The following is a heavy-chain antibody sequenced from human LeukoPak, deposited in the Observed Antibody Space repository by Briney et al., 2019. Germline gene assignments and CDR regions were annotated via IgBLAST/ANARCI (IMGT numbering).Heavy chain of an antibody. Sequence: PGGSLRLSCAASGPNFSRIWIHWVLQAPANGQVRAPRINGDGTNTNYPNSVKGRVTISRDNAKNTLYLQMNSLRADDTAVYYCVRVYRYFYYYMDAWGNGTTVTVSS. J-gene: IGHJ6*03. D-gene: IGHD4-11*01. CDR2: INGDGTNT. V-gene: IGHV3-74*01. CDR1: GPNFSRIW. CDR3: VRVYRYFYYYMDA.